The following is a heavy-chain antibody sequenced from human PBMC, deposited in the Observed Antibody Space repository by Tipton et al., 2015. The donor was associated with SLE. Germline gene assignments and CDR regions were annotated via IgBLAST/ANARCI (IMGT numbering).Heavy chain of an antibody. CDR1: GGSITSYY. D-gene: IGHD4-23*01. CDR3: ARGGTGDGRNPFDP. J-gene: IGHJ5*02. CDR2: VYSSGRT. Sequence: TLSLTCTVSGGSITSYYWNWIRQAPGKGLGWVGYVYSSGRTHYNPSLSSRVTISVDTSKNQFSLNPRSVTAADTAVYYCARGGTGDGRNPFDPWGQGTLVTVSS. V-gene: IGHV4-59*12.